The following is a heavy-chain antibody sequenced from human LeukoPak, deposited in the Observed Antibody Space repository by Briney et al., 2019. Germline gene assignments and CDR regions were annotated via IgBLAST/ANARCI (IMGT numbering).Heavy chain of an antibody. J-gene: IGHJ4*02. D-gene: IGHD2-2*01. CDR1: GGSISSGSYY. Sequence: SETLSLTCTVSGGSISSGSYYWSWIRQPAGKGLEWIGRIYTSGSTNYNPSLKSRVTISGDTSRNQFSLKLSSVTAADTAVYCCARGGERYCSSTSCSLDYWGQGTLVTVSS. CDR2: IYTSGST. V-gene: IGHV4-61*02. CDR3: ARGGERYCSSTSCSLDY.